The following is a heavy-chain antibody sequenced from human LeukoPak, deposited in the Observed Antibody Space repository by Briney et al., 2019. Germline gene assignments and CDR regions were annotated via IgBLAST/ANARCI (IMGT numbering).Heavy chain of an antibody. CDR1: GFTFRIYG. D-gene: IGHD5-24*01. CDR3: ARATRYGYDY. V-gene: IGHV3-48*04. J-gene: IGHJ4*02. Sequence: GGSLRLSCAASGFTFRIYGMNWVRPAPGKGPEWVSYIAHDSTTIYYADSVRGRFTMSRDNARNSLFLQMNSLGPEDTAMYYCARATRYGYDYWGPGTLVTVSS. CDR2: IAHDSTTI.